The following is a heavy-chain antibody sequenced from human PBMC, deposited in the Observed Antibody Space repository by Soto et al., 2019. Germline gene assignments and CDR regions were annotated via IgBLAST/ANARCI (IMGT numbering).Heavy chain of an antibody. CDR2: INAGNGNT. D-gene: IGHD3-10*01. CDR3: ARDETTYYYGSGSPDN. J-gene: IGHJ4*02. V-gene: IGHV1-3*01. Sequence: ASVKVSSKASGYTFYSHTISSLRQSPGQGLEWMGWINAGNGNTKYSQKFQGRVTITRDTSASTAYMELSSLRSEDTAVYYCARDETTYYYGSGSPDNWGQGTLVTV. CDR1: GYTFYSHT.